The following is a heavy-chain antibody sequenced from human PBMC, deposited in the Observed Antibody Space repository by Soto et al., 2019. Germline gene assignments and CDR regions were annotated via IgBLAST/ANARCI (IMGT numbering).Heavy chain of an antibody. CDR1: GYIFVNYG. D-gene: IGHD3-16*01. CDR2: ISPYTGNT. J-gene: IGHJ6*02. V-gene: IGHV1-18*01. CDR3: VMVDNYVTPTPQDV. Sequence: QVQLVQSGDEVKKPGASVKVSCKASGYIFVNYGIAWVRQAPGQGLEWMGWISPYTGNTHSATKVQGRLTMTTDTSKSTAYMDLGSLTSDDTAVYYCVMVDNYVTPTPQDVWGQGTTVTVYS.